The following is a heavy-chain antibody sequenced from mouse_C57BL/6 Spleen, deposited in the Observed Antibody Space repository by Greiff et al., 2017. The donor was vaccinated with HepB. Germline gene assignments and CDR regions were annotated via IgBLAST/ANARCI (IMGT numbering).Heavy chain of an antibody. CDR2: ISYDGSN. CDR1: GYSITSGYY. V-gene: IGHV3-6*01. D-gene: IGHD2-12*01. Sequence: VQLKESGPGLVKPSQSLSLTCSVTGYSITSGYYWNWIRQFPGNKLEWMGYISYDGSNNYNPSLKNRISITRDTSKNQFFLKLNSVTTEDTATYYCASYYSGPIDYWGQGTSVTVSS. CDR3: ASYYSGPIDY. J-gene: IGHJ4*01.